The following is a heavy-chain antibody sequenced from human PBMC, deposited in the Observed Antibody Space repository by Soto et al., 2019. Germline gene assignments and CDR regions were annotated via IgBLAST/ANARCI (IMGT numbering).Heavy chain of an antibody. V-gene: IGHV3-11*01. J-gene: IGHJ4*02. Sequence: PGGSLRLSCAASGFTFSDYYMSWIRQAPGKGLEWVSYISSSGSTIYYADSVKGRFTISRGNAKNSLYLQMNSLRAEDTAVYYCARVQYFDWHFDYWGQGTLVTVSS. D-gene: IGHD3-9*01. CDR3: ARVQYFDWHFDY. CDR1: GFTFSDYY. CDR2: ISSSGSTI.